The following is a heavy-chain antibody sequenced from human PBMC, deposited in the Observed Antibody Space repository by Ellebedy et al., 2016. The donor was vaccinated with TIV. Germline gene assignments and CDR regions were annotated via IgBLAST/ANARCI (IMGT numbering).Heavy chain of an antibody. J-gene: IGHJ4*02. Sequence: GGSLRLXXAASGFTFSSYAMNWVRQAPGKGLEWVSDILGSGGSIHYTDSVKGRFTISKDNSKNTLYLQMNSLRAEDTAVYFCAKRNYYDSSGYTGFDYWGQGTLVTVSS. V-gene: IGHV3-23*01. D-gene: IGHD3-22*01. CDR2: ILGSGGSI. CDR3: AKRNYYDSSGYTGFDY. CDR1: GFTFSSYA.